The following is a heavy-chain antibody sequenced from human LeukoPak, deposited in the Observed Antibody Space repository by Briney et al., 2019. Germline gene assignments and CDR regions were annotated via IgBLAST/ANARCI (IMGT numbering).Heavy chain of an antibody. Sequence: GGSLRLSCVGSGFIFSTYPMSWVRQAPGKGLEWVSSISGSTTYIFYADSVKGRFTISRDNAKNSLYLQMNSLRAEDTAVYYCARALDYYYMDVWGKGTTVTVSS. CDR1: GFIFSTYP. CDR3: ARALDYYYMDV. CDR2: ISGSTTYI. J-gene: IGHJ6*03. V-gene: IGHV3-21*01.